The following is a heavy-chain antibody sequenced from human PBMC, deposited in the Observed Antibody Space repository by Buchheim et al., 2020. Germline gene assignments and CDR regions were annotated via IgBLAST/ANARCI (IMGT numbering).Heavy chain of an antibody. D-gene: IGHD3-10*01. CDR2: IKSDGSIT. J-gene: IGHJ4*02. CDR1: GFTFSSYG. V-gene: IGHV3-74*01. CDR3: AKDNGADY. Sequence: VQLVESGGGVVQPGRSLRLSCAASGFTFSSYGMHWVRQAPGKGPVWVSRIKSDGSITNYAESVKGRFTISRDNAKNTLYLQMNSLRAEDTAVYYCAKDNGADYWGQGTL.